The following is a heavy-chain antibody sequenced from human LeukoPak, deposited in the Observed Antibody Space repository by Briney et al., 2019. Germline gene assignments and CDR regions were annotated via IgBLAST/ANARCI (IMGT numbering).Heavy chain of an antibody. Sequence: ASVKVSCKCSGYTFTSYGTSWVRQAPAPGLEWMGWISAYNGNTNYAQKLQGRVTMTTDTSTSTAYMQLRSLISDDTAVYYCARGGRDGYNRLFYYWGGGTLVTVSS. CDR1: GYTFTSYG. CDR3: ARGGRDGYNRLFYY. J-gene: IGHJ4*02. D-gene: IGHD5-24*01. V-gene: IGHV1-18*01. CDR2: ISAYNGNT.